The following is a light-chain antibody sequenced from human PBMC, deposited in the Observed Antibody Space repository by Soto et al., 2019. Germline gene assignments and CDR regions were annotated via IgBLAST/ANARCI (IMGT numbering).Light chain of an antibody. CDR1: SRAVGGYNY. CDR2: EVS. Sequence: QSVLTQPPPASGAPGPSVPLSRPGNSRAVGGYNYVSWYQQHPGKAPKLMIYEVSKRPSGVPDRFSGSKSGNTASLTVSGLQAEDEADYYCSSYAGSNNYVFGTGTKVTVL. CDR3: SSYAGSNNYV. J-gene: IGLJ1*01. V-gene: IGLV2-8*01.